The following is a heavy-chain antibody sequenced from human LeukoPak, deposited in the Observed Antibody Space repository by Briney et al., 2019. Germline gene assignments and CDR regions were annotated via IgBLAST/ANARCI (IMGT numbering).Heavy chain of an antibody. D-gene: IGHD6-13*01. CDR2: IYPGDSDT. CDR1: GYSFTSYW. J-gene: IGHJ5*02. Sequence: GESLKISCKGSGYSFTSYWIGWVRQMPGKGLEWMGIIYPGDSDTRYSPSFQGQVTISADKSISTAYLQWSSLKASDTAMYYCARGEAAPGTGRDWFDPWGQGTLVTVSS. CDR3: ARGEAAPGTGRDWFDP. V-gene: IGHV5-51*01.